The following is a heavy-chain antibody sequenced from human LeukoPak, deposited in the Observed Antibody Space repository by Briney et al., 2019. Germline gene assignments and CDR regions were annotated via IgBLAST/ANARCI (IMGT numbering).Heavy chain of an antibody. Sequence: GGSLRLSCAASGFTFSSYAMSWVRQAPGKGLEWVSVIYSGGSTYYADSVKGRFTISRDNSKNTLYLQMNSLRAEDTAVYYCARGRSSGWYFDYWGQGTLVTVSS. V-gene: IGHV3-53*01. CDR3: ARGRSSGWYFDY. D-gene: IGHD6-19*01. J-gene: IGHJ4*02. CDR2: IYSGGST. CDR1: GFTFSSYA.